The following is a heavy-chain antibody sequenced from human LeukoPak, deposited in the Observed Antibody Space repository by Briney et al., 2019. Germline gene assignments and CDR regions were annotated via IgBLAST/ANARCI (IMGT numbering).Heavy chain of an antibody. CDR2: ISHDGSNE. Sequence: GGSLRLSCAASGFTFNSYPMHWVRQAPGKGLEWVAVISHDGSNEYHADSVKGRFTISRDSSKSTLSLQMNSLRAEDTAVYYCARGYDGLGFYIDYWGQGTLVIVSS. D-gene: IGHD3-22*01. V-gene: IGHV3-30*04. CDR3: ARGYDGLGFYIDY. CDR1: GFTFNSYP. J-gene: IGHJ4*02.